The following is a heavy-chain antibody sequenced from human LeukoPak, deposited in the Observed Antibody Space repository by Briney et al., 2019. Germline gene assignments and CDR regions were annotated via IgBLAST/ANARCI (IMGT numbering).Heavy chain of an antibody. CDR3: ARGPVTMVRGNSFWFDP. V-gene: IGHV4-34*01. CDR1: GGSFSGYY. J-gene: IGHJ5*02. Sequence: SETLSLTCAVYGGSFSGYYWSWIRQPPGKGLEWIGEINHSGSTNYNPSLKSRVTISVDTSKNQFSLKLSSVTAADTAVYYCARGPVTMVRGNSFWFDPWGQGTLVTVSS. D-gene: IGHD3-10*01. CDR2: INHSGST.